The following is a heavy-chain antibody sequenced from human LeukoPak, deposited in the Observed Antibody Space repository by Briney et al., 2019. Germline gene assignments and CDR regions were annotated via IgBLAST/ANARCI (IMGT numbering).Heavy chain of an antibody. V-gene: IGHV3-48*02. D-gene: IGHD3-10*01. CDR2: ISSSSSTI. J-gene: IGHJ4*02. CDR3: VTGAATDD. CDR1: GFTFSTYS. Sequence: GGSLRLSCAASGFTFSTYSMNRVRQAPGKGLDRVSYISSSSSTIYYADSVKGRFTISRVNAKNTLYLQMNSLRDEATTAYYCVTGAATDDWGEGTLVTVSS.